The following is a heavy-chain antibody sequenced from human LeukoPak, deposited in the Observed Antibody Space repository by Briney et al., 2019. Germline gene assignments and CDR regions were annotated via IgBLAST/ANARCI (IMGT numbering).Heavy chain of an antibody. CDR1: GFTFSSYA. J-gene: IGHJ6*03. Sequence: PGGSLRLSCAASGFTFSSYAMHWVRQAPGKGLEWVAVISYDGSNKYYADFVKGRFTIYRDNSKNTLYLQMNSLRAEDTAVYYCARVPGEDRFLEWSISSYYMDVWGKGTTVTVSS. CDR2: ISYDGSNK. CDR3: ARVPGEDRFLEWSISSYYMDV. D-gene: IGHD3-3*01. V-gene: IGHV3-30*04.